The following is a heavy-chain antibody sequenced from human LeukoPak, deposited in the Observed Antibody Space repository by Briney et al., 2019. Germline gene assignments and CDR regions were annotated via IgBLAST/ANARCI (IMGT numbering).Heavy chain of an antibody. V-gene: IGHV4-59*01. D-gene: IGHD6-6*01. CDR2: IYFSGST. J-gene: IGHJ4*02. CDR1: GGSISSDY. Sequence: SETLSLTCTVSGGSISSDYWSWLRQPPGKGLEWIGYIYFSGSTNYNPSLKSRVTISVDTSKNQFSLKLSSVTAADTAVYFCARVPITARKYYFDYWGQGALVTVSS. CDR3: ARVPITARKYYFDY.